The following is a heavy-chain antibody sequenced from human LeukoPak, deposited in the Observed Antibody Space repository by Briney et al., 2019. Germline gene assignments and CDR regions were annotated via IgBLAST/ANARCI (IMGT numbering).Heavy chain of an antibody. CDR2: IYHTGHT. J-gene: IGHJ4*02. V-gene: IGHV4-38-2*02. CDR3: AREAIALAGRHDY. Sequence: SETLSLTCTVSNYSISTGYYWGWIRQTPGKGLEWMGSIYHTGHTYDNPFLKSRVTVSVDTSKNQFSLKLTSVTAADTAVYYCAREAIALAGRHDYWGQGTLVTVSP. CDR1: NYSISTGYY. D-gene: IGHD6-19*01.